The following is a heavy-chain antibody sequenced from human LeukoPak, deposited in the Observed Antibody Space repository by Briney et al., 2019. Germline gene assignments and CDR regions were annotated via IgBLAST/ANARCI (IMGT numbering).Heavy chain of an antibody. D-gene: IGHD3-22*01. Sequence: SETLSLTCTVSGGSISSGDYYWSWIRQPPGKGLEWIGYIYYSGSTYYNPSLKSRVTISVDTSKNQFSLKLSSVTAADTAVYYCARQGSSLRGYYDSSGYYFGSFDYWGQGTLVTVSS. CDR2: IYYSGST. CDR1: GGSISSGDYY. V-gene: IGHV4-30-4*01. J-gene: IGHJ4*02. CDR3: ARQGSSLRGYYDSSGYYFGSFDY.